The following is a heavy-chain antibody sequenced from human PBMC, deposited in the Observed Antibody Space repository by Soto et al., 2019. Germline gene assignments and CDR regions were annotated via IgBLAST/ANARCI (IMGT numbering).Heavy chain of an antibody. J-gene: IGHJ6*02. CDR1: GYSFTSYW. V-gene: IGHV5-51*01. Sequence: GESLKISCKGSGYSFTSYWIGWVRQMPGKGLEWMGIIYPGGSDTRYSPSFQGQVTISADKSISTAYLQWSSLKASDTAMYYCARHGSISSPYYYYYGMDVWGQGTTVTVSS. D-gene: IGHD3-3*02. CDR2: IYPGGSDT. CDR3: ARHGSISSPYYYYYGMDV.